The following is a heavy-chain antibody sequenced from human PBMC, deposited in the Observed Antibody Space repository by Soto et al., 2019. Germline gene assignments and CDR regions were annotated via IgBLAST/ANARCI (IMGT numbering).Heavy chain of an antibody. CDR1: GFTFSSYG. J-gene: IGHJ4*02. V-gene: IGHV3-13*01. CDR2: IGTAGNT. D-gene: IGHD5-12*01. CDR3: ARPPGVRLPLDY. Sequence: GGSLRLSCAASGFTFSSYGMHWVRQATGKGLEWVSAIGTAGNTFYPGSVKGRFTISRENAKNSLYLQMNSLRAGDTAVYYCARPPGVRLPLDYWGQGTLVTVSS.